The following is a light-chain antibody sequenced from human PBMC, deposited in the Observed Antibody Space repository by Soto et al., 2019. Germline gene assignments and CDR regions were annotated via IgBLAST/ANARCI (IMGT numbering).Light chain of an antibody. Sequence: EIVLTQSPGTLSLSPGERATLSCRASQSVSSNYLTWYQQKPGQAPRLLIYGASSRATGIPDRFSGSGSGTDFTLTISRLEPEAFAVYYCQQYGSSPFTFGPGTNVDIK. CDR1: QSVSSNY. J-gene: IGKJ3*01. V-gene: IGKV3-20*01. CDR3: QQYGSSPFT. CDR2: GAS.